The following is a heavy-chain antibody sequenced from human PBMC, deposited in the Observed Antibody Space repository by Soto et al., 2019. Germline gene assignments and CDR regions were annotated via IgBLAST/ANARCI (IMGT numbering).Heavy chain of an antibody. CDR1: GYTFTSYP. CDR3: ARGLNGYLHYFDY. CDR2: INARYGNT. D-gene: IGHD5-18*01. J-gene: IGHJ4*02. V-gene: IGHV1-3*01. Sequence: ASVKVSCTASGYTFTSYPIHWVRQAPGQRLEWMGWINARYGNTKYSQKLQGRVTITRDTSASTAYMELSSLRSEDTAVYYCARGLNGYLHYFDYWGQGTPVTVS.